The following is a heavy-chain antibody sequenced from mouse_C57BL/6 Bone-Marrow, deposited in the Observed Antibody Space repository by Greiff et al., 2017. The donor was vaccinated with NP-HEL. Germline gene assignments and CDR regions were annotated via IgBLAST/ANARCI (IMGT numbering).Heavy chain of an antibody. CDR1: GYAFGSSW. V-gene: IGHV1-82*01. Sequence: QVQLKQSGPELVKPGASVKISCKASGYAFGSSWMNWVKQRPGKGLEWIGRIYPGDGDTNYNGKFKGKATLTADKSSSTAYMQLSSLTSEDSAVYFCARWGYYDYWGQGTTLTVSS. CDR3: ARWGYYDY. D-gene: IGHD1-1*01. J-gene: IGHJ2*01. CDR2: IYPGDGDT.